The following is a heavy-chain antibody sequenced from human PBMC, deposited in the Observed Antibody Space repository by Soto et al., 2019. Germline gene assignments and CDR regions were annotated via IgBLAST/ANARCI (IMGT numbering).Heavy chain of an antibody. J-gene: IGHJ6*03. V-gene: IGHV4-31*03. CDR3: ARRYTRDYYMDV. CDR2: IYYSGST. D-gene: IGHD1-20*01. Sequence: SETLSLTCTVSGGSISSGGYYWSWIRQHPGKGLEWIGYIYYSGSTYYNPSLKSRVTISVDTSKNQFSLKLSSVTAADTAVYYCARRYTRDYYMDVWGKGTTVTVSS. CDR1: GGSISSGGYY.